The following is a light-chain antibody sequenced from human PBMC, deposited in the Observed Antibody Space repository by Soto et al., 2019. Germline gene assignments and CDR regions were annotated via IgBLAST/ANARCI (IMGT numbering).Light chain of an antibody. J-gene: IGKJ1*01. CDR1: QSISPW. CDR3: QHCNTSWT. CDR2: DVS. Sequence: DIQMTQSPYTPSASVGDRVTITRRASQSISPWLAWYQQKPGKAPKLLIYDVSSLESGVPSRFSGSGSGTEFTLTISSLQPDDFATYYCQHCNTSWTFGQGTKVDIK. V-gene: IGKV1-5*01.